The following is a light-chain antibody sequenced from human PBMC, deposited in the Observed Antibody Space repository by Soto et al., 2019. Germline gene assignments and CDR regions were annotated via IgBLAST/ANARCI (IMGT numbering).Light chain of an antibody. Sequence: EIVFAPVSAPLAFSPVRRATPSYRASQSVSSNLAWYQQQPGQAPRLLIYGASTRATGIPARFSGSGSGTEFTLTISSLQSEDFAVYYCQQYDTWPLTFGGGTKVDIK. J-gene: IGKJ4*01. CDR1: QSVSSN. CDR3: QQYDTWPLT. V-gene: IGKV3-15*01. CDR2: GAS.